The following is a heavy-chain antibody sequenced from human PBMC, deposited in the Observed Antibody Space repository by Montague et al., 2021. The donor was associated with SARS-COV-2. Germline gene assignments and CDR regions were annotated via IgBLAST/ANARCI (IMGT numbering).Heavy chain of an antibody. Sequence: CAISGDSVSSNSAAWNWIRQSPSRGLEWLGRTYYRSKWYNDYAVSVKSRITINPDTSKNQFPLQLNSVTPEDTAVYYCARDTRIQLWFDRDYYYGMDVWGRGTTVTVSS. J-gene: IGHJ6*02. D-gene: IGHD5-18*01. CDR2: TYYRSKWYN. CDR3: ARDTRIQLWFDRDYYYGMDV. CDR1: GDSVSSNSAA. V-gene: IGHV6-1*01.